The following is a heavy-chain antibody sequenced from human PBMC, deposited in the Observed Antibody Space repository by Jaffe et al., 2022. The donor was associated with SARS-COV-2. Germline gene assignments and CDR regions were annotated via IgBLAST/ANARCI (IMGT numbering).Heavy chain of an antibody. CDR3: ARDHRLINYGSGSLDY. CDR1: GFTFSSYW. Sequence: EVQLVESGGGLVQPGGSLRLSCAASGFTFSSYWMSWVRQAPGKGLEWVANIKQDGSEKYYVDSVKGRFTISRDNAKNSLYLQMNSLRAEDTAVYYCARDHRLINYGSGSLDYWGQGTLVTVSS. V-gene: IGHV3-7*01. CDR2: IKQDGSEK. D-gene: IGHD3-10*01. J-gene: IGHJ4*02.